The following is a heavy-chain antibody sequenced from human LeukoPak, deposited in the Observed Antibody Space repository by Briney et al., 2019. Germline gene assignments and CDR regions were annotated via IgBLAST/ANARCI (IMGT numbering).Heavy chain of an antibody. CDR2: INPNSGGT. V-gene: IGHV1-2*02. D-gene: IGHD3-10*01. Sequence: ASVKVSCKASGGTFGSYAISWVRQAPGQGLEWMGWINPNSGGTNYAQKFQGRVTMTRDKSIRTAYMELSRLTSDDTAVYYCARNIWFGESADAFDIWGQGTMVTVSS. J-gene: IGHJ3*02. CDR1: GGTFGSYA. CDR3: ARNIWFGESADAFDI.